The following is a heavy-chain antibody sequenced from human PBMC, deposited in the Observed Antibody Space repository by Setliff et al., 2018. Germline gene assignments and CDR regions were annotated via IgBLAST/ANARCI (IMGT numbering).Heavy chain of an antibody. D-gene: IGHD2-21*02. V-gene: IGHV5-51*01. Sequence: GESLKISCQGSGYSFASNWIGWVRQMPGKGLEWMGLIFPGDSDTRYSPSFQGQVTISADKSINTAYLQWSSLKASDTAIYYCARRGWGSSSGDCYSPKGCYYYYMDVWGKGTTVTVSS. J-gene: IGHJ6*03. CDR1: GYSFASNW. CDR2: IFPGDSDT. CDR3: ARRGWGSSSGDCYSPKGCYYYYMDV.